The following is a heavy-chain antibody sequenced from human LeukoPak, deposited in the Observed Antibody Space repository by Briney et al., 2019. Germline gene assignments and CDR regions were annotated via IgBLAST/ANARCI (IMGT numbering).Heavy chain of an antibody. CDR1: GGSISSYY. CDR2: IYYSGST. J-gene: IGHJ4*02. D-gene: IGHD2-2*03. CDR3: ARGGGYCSSTSCPVPDY. Sequence: SETLSLTCTVSGGSISSYYWSWIRQSPGKGLEWIGYIYYSGSTNYNPSLKSRVTISVDTSKNQFSLKLSSVTAADTAVYYCARGGGYCSSTSCPVPDYWGQGTLVTVSS. V-gene: IGHV4-59*01.